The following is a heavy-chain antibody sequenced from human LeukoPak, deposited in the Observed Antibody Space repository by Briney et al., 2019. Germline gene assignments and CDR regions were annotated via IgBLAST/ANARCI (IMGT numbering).Heavy chain of an antibody. Sequence: GSLRLSCAASGFTFSFSAMNWIRQPPGKGLEWVGYLYHSGSTNYNPSLKSRVTISVDTSKNQFSLKVTSVTAADTAMYYCARVAGYKFDYWGQGTLVTVSS. J-gene: IGHJ4*02. V-gene: IGHV4-59*01. CDR2: LYHSGST. CDR1: GFTFSFSA. CDR3: ARVAGYKFDY. D-gene: IGHD5-24*01.